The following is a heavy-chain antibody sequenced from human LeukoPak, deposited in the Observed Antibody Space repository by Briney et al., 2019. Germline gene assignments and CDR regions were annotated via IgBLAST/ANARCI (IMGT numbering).Heavy chain of an antibody. CDR1: GGSISSYY. CDR2: IYYSGST. Sequence: PSETLSLTCTVSGGSISSYYWSWIRQPPGKGLEWIGYIYYSGSTNYNPSLKSRVTISVDTSKNQFSLKLSSATAADTAVYYCAREGLAAAGTGGFDYWGQGTLVTVSS. V-gene: IGHV4-59*01. CDR3: AREGLAAAGTGGFDY. J-gene: IGHJ4*02. D-gene: IGHD6-13*01.